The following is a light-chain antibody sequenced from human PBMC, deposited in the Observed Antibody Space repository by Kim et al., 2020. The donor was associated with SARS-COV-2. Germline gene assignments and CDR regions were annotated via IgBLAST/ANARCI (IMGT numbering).Light chain of an antibody. Sequence: CPGDRAPLACRASQSVSNDLAWYKQKPGQPPRLLMYRASTRATGVPARFSGSGSGTEFTLTISGLQSEDFAVYYCQQFHNWPPITFGQGTRLEIK. V-gene: IGKV3-15*01. CDR1: QSVSND. J-gene: IGKJ5*01. CDR2: RAS. CDR3: QQFHNWPPIT.